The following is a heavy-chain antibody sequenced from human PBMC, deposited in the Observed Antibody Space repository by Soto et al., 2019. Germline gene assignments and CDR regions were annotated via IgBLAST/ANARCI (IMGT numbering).Heavy chain of an antibody. CDR2: ISGRGDRT. Sequence: GGSMRRSCAGSGLIFGHSPLTWVRQAPGTGLEWISAISGRGDRTYYADAVKGRFTISRDNSKNSLYLQMNSLRFDDTAIYYCAKALDGLDDYFYAMGGWGQGTTVTVAS. D-gene: IGHD1-1*01. V-gene: IGHV3-23*01. J-gene: IGHJ6*02. CDR1: GLIFGHSP. CDR3: AKALDGLDDYFYAMGG.